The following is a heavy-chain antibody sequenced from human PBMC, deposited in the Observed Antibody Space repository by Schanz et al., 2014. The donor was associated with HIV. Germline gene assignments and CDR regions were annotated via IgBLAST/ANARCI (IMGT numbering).Heavy chain of an antibody. V-gene: IGHV3-9*01. CDR3: AREASLEWLYVVDV. CDR1: GFTFSTCG. Sequence: VQLVESGGGVVQPGRSLRLSCAASGFTFSTCGMHWVRQVPGKGLEWVSGITWNSITIDYADSVKGRFTISRDNAKNSLYLQMNSLRPEDTAVYYCAREASLEWLYVVDVWGQGTTVTVSS. D-gene: IGHD3-3*01. CDR2: ITWNSITI. J-gene: IGHJ6*02.